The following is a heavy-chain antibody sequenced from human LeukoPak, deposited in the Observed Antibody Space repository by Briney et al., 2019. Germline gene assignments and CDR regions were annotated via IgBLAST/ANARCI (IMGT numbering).Heavy chain of an antibody. CDR1: GFTFSSYD. D-gene: IGHD6-19*01. CDR3: ARAVSSGWYGD. J-gene: IGHJ4*02. CDR2: IGPAGDT. V-gene: IGHV3-13*01. Sequence: GGSLRPSCAASGFTFSSYDMHWVRQATGKGLEWVSAIGPAGDTYYPGSVKGRFTISRENAKNSSYLQMNSLRAGDTAVYYCARAVSSGWYGDWGQGTLVTVSS.